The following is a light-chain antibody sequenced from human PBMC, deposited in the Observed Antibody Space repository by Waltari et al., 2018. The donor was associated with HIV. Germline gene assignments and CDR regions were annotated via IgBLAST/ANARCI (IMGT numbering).Light chain of an antibody. CDR1: DIGSKS. CDR2: DDT. Sequence: SYVMTQTPSVSVAPGQTARITCGGNDIGSKSVQWYQQKAGQAPVVVVYDDTDRPSGSPERFSGSNSGNTATLTISRVEAGDEADYYCQVWESKSWVFGGGTKLTVL. CDR3: QVWESKSWV. V-gene: IGLV3-21*02. J-gene: IGLJ3*02.